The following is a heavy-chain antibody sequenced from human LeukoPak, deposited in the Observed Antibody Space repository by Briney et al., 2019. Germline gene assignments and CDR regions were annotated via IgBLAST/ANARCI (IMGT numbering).Heavy chain of an antibody. V-gene: IGHV1-46*01. Sequence: ASVKVSCKATGYTFTNYYMHWVRQAPGQGLEWMGIINPNGGSTSYAQKFQGRVIMTSDTSTSTVYMDLSSLRAEDTAVYYCAKDPRVSYGDYIIRWGLGTLVIVSS. J-gene: IGHJ4*02. CDR2: INPNGGST. D-gene: IGHD4-17*01. CDR3: AKDPRVSYGDYIIR. CDR1: GYTFTNYY.